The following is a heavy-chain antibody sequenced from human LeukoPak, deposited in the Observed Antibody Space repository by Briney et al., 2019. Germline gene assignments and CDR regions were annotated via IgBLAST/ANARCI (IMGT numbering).Heavy chain of an antibody. Sequence: PGGSLRLSCAASGFTFSSYAMSWVRQAPGKGLEWVSAISGSGGSTYCADSVKGRFTISRDNSKNTLYLQMNSLRAEDTAVYYCAKDHGYYGSGSYYDYWGQGTLVTVSS. CDR2: ISGSGGST. J-gene: IGHJ4*02. D-gene: IGHD3-10*01. V-gene: IGHV3-23*01. CDR1: GFTFSSYA. CDR3: AKDHGYYGSGSYYDY.